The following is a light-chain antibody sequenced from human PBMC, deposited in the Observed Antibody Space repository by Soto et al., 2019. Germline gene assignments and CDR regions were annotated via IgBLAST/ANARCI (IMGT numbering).Light chain of an antibody. CDR2: WAS. CDR1: QSVLYSSNNENY. V-gene: IGKV4-1*01. Sequence: FVMTQSPDSLAVSLGERATINCKSSQSVLYSSNNENYLAWYQHKPGQPPKLLIYWASTRDSGVPDRFSGSGSATNFTLTTSRMQDEDVAVYYCQQYYTTPPTFGQVTKV. J-gene: IGKJ1*01. CDR3: QQYYTTPPT.